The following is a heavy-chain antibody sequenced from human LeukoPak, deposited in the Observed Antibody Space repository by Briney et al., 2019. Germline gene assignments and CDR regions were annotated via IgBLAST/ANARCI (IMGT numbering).Heavy chain of an antibody. CDR2: ISGGGGST. D-gene: IGHD4-11*01. J-gene: IGHJ4*02. Sequence: GGSLRLSCAASGFTFNNYAMSWVRQAPGKGLEWVSAISGGGGSTYYADSVKGRFTISRDNSKNTLYLQMNSLRAEDTAVYYCVKAGGSLQSSNSDYWGQGTLVTVSS. CDR3: VKAGGSLQSSNSDY. CDR1: GFTFNNYA. V-gene: IGHV3-23*01.